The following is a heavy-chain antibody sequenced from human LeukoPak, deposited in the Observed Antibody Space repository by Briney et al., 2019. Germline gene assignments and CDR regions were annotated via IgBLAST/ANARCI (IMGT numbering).Heavy chain of an antibody. Sequence: ASVKVSCKASGYTFTSYDINWVRQATGQGLEWMGWMNPNSGNTGYAQKFQGRVTMTRNTSISTAYTELSSLRSEDTAVYYCARRFYCTNGVCLYYYYYMDVWGKGTTVTVSS. CDR3: ARRFYCTNGVCLYYYYYMDV. J-gene: IGHJ6*03. V-gene: IGHV1-8*01. CDR1: GYTFTSYD. D-gene: IGHD2-8*01. CDR2: MNPNSGNT.